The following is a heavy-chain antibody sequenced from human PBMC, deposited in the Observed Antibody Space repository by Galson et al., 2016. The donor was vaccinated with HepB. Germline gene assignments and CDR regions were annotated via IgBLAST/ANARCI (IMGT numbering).Heavy chain of an antibody. CDR1: GFTFDDNG. J-gene: IGHJ5*02. CDR2: INWSGDTT. Sequence: SLRLSCAASGFTFDDNGMGWVRQVPGKGLEWVSGINWSGDTTGYADPVKGRFTISRDNAKNSLYLQMNSLRAEDTAFYHWSRGGASRGQWLDNWFDPWGQGTLVTVSS. V-gene: IGHV3-20*01. D-gene: IGHD6-19*01. CDR3: SRGGASRGQWLDNWFDP.